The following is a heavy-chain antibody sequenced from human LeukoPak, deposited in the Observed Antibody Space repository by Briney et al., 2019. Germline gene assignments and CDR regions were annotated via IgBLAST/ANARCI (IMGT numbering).Heavy chain of an antibody. Sequence: GGSLRLSCAASGFTFSSYWMHWVRQAPGKGLVWVSRINSDGSSTSYADSVKGRFTISRDNSQNTLYLHMNSLRAEDTAVYYCANLGSDYVWGSYRRQVYYFDNWGQGTLVTVSS. CDR3: ANLGSDYVWGSYRRQVYYFDN. V-gene: IGHV3-74*01. CDR1: GFTFSSYW. D-gene: IGHD3-16*02. J-gene: IGHJ4*02. CDR2: INSDGSST.